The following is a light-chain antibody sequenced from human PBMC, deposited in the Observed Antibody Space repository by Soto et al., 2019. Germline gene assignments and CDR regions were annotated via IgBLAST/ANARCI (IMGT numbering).Light chain of an antibody. V-gene: IGKV1-9*01. Sequence: DIQLTKSPFFLSPSVGDRVTIPXRASQGISTYLVWYQQKAGXAPKXXXYDXSTLQSGCPSRLSGSGSGTEFTPTSSSLQPDDSVTYYCRQHNRLTSTFGQGTRLEIK. CDR1: QGISTY. CDR3: RQHNRLTST. J-gene: IGKJ5*01. CDR2: DXS.